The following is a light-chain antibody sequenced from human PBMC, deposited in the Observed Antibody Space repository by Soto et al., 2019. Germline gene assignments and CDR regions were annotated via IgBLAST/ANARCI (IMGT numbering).Light chain of an antibody. Sequence: EIVLPQSPATLALSPGERSPLSCRASQSVSSRLAWYQQKPGQAPRLLISGASSRATGIPARFSGSGSGTEFTLTISSLQSEDFAVYYCQQYNNWPTWTFGQGNKVDIK. CDR2: GAS. CDR3: QQYNNWPTWT. CDR1: QSVSSR. V-gene: IGKV3-15*01. J-gene: IGKJ1*01.